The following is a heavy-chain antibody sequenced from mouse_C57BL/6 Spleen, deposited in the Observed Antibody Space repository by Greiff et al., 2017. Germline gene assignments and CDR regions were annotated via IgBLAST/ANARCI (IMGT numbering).Heavy chain of an antibody. V-gene: IGHV5-17*01. CDR1: GFTFSDYG. Sequence: EVMLVESGGGLVKPGGSLKLSCAASGFTFSDYGMHWVRQAPEKGLEWVAYISSGSSTIYYADTVKGRFPLSRDNAKNTLFLQMTSLRSEYTAMDYCARVSYYYGSSYGYCDVWGTGTTVTVSS. J-gene: IGHJ1*03. CDR2: ISSGSSTI. CDR3: ARVSYYYGSSYGYCDV. D-gene: IGHD1-1*01.